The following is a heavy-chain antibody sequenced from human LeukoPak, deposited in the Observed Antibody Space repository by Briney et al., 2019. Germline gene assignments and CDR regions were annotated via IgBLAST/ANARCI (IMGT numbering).Heavy chain of an antibody. D-gene: IGHD3-3*01. CDR1: GFTFSSYA. CDR3: ARSIRFLEERGGGFDY. V-gene: IGHV3-30*01. J-gene: IGHJ4*02. Sequence: GGSLRLSCAASGFTFSSYAMHWVRQAPGKGLEWVAVISYDGSNKYYADSVKGRFTISRDNSRNTLYLQMNSLRAEDTAVYYCARSIRFLEERGGGFDYWGQGTLVAVSS. CDR2: ISYDGSNK.